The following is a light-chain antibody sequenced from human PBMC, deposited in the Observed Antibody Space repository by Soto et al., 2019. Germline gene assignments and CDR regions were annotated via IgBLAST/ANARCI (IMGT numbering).Light chain of an antibody. CDR2: ANG. J-gene: IGLJ1*01. CDR1: SSNIGAGYD. Sequence: QAVVTQPPSVSGAPGQRVTISFTGSSSNIGAGYDVHWYQQLPGTAPKLLIYANGNRPSGVPDRFSGYKSGTSASLAITGLQAEDEADYYCQSYDRSLSGYVLGTGTKLTLL. V-gene: IGLV1-40*01. CDR3: QSYDRSLSGYV.